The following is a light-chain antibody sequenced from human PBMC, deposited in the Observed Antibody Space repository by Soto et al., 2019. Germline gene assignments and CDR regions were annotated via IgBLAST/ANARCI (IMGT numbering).Light chain of an antibody. CDR2: DAS. CDR1: QSLNSY. V-gene: IGKV3-11*01. CDR3: QQRRAWPLT. Sequence: EIVLTQSPATLSLSPGERATLSCRASQSLNSYLAWFQQKPGQAPRLLIYDASNRATGIPARFSGSGSGTDFTLTISSLEPVDFAVYYCQQRRAWPLTFGGGTEVEIK. J-gene: IGKJ4*01.